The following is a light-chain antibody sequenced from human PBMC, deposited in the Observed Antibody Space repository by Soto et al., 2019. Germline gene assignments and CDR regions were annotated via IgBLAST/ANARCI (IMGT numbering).Light chain of an antibody. Sequence: EIVMTQSPATLSVSPGERATLSCRASQSVSSNLAWYQQKPGQAPRLLIYAASARATGIPARFSGSGFGTDFTLTISRLEPEDFAMHYCQQYGSSRRTFGQGTRLEIK. CDR3: QQYGSSRRT. V-gene: IGKV3-20*01. J-gene: IGKJ5*01. CDR2: AAS. CDR1: QSVSSN.